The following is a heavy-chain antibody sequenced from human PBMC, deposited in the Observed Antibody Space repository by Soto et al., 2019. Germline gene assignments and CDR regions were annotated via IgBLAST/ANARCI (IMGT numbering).Heavy chain of an antibody. CDR3: ARERCSSTRCYSGY. V-gene: IGHV1-8*01. Sequence: ASVKVSCKASGYTFTSYDINWVRQATGQGLEWMGWMNPNSGNTGYAQKFQGRVTMTRNTSISTAYMELSSLRSEDTAVYYCARERCSSTRCYSGYWGQGTLVIVSS. CDR1: GYTFTSYD. J-gene: IGHJ4*02. D-gene: IGHD2-2*01. CDR2: MNPNSGNT.